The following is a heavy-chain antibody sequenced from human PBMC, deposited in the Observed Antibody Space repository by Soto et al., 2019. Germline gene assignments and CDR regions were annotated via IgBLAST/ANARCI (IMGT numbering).Heavy chain of an antibody. CDR3: ARYEYGNSLYGVDV. Sequence: SSETLSLTGVASGETFTGYYCSSMRQTPGTGLEWIGEVDHRGSTTYNPSLKNRASISIDSSKNLFSLELTSVTAADTALYFCARYEYGNSLYGVDVWGQGTRVTGSS. J-gene: IGHJ6*02. CDR1: GETFTGYY. V-gene: IGHV4-34*01. D-gene: IGHD1-7*01. CDR2: VDHRGST.